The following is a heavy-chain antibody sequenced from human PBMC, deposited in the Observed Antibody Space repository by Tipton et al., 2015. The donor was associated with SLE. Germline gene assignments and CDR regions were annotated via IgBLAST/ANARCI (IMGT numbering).Heavy chain of an antibody. Sequence: LRLSCTVSGGSISSGGYYWSWIRQHPGKGLEWIGYIYYSGSTYYNPSLKSRVTISVDTSKNQFSLKLSSVTAADTAVYYCARMWRAARGYFDLWGRGTLVTVSS. D-gene: IGHD6-6*01. CDR3: ARMWRAARGYFDL. J-gene: IGHJ2*01. CDR2: IYYSGST. V-gene: IGHV4-31*03. CDR1: GGSISSGGYY.